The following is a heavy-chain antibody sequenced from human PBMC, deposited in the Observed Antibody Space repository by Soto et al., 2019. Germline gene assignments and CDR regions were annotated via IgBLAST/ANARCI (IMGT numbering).Heavy chain of an antibody. CDR1: GGSIRSSSYY. D-gene: IGHD5-18*01. CDR3: ARGRGYSYGLDP. CDR2: IYYSGST. Sequence: SDTLSLTCTVSGGSIRSSSYYWGWIRQPPGKGLERMGSIYYSGSTSYNPSLKNQVKISVDTSKNQFSLSLSSVTAADTAVYYCARGRGYSYGLDPWGQGTLVTVS. V-gene: IGHV4-39*01. J-gene: IGHJ5*02.